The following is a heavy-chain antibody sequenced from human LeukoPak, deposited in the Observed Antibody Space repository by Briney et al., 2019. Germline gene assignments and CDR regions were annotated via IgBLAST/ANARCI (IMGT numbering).Heavy chain of an antibody. CDR3: ARVRGELSVDAFDI. Sequence: SETLSLTCTVSGGSISSYYWSWIRQPPGKGLEWIGYIYYSGSTNYNPSLKSRVTISVDTSKNQFSLKLSSVTAADTAVYYCARVRGELSVDAFDIWGQGTMVTVSS. CDR2: IYYSGST. J-gene: IGHJ3*02. CDR1: GGSISSYY. V-gene: IGHV4-59*01. D-gene: IGHD3-16*02.